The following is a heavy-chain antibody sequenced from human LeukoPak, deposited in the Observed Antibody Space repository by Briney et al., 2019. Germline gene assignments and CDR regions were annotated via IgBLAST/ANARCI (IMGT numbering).Heavy chain of an antibody. V-gene: IGHV1-8*01. CDR3: ARATIQLWRTGVYWLDP. J-gene: IGHJ5*02. CDR1: GYTFTSYD. D-gene: IGHD5-18*01. CDR2: MNPNRGNT. Sequence: GASVNVSCKASGYTFTSYDINWVGQATGQGLEWMGWMNPNRGNTGYAQKFQGRVTMTRNTSISTAYMELSSLRSEDTAVYYCARATIQLWRTGVYWLDPWGQGTLVTVSS.